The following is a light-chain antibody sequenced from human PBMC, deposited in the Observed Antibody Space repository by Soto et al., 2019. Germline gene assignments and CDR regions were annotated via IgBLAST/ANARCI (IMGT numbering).Light chain of an antibody. Sequence: DIQLTQSPSFLSASVGDIVTITCRASQGISSYLAWYQQKPGKAPKLLIYGASTLQRGVSSRFSGSGSGTEFALTSSSLQPEDFATYYCQHLKSYPITFGQGTRVEIK. CDR3: QHLKSYPIT. V-gene: IGKV1-9*01. CDR1: QGISSY. CDR2: GAS. J-gene: IGKJ5*01.